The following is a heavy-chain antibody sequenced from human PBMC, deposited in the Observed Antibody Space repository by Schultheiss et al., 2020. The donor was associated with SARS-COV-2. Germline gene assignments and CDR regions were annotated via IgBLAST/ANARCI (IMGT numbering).Heavy chain of an antibody. CDR1: GVSTSGYY. Sequence: SETLSLTCTVSGVSTSGYYWSWIRQSPGKGLEWIACIYYTGGTNYNPSLKSRVTISVDRSKNQFSLKLSSVTAADTAVYYCARGRIAAAGDWVDPWGQGTLVTVSS. CDR3: ARGRIAAAGDWVDP. CDR2: IYYTGGT. D-gene: IGHD6-25*01. J-gene: IGHJ5*02. V-gene: IGHV4-59*12.